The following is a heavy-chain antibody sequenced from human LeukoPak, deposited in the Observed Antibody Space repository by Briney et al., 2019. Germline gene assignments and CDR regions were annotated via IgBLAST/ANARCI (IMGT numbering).Heavy chain of an antibody. CDR3: ARDGSGSGDC. V-gene: IGHV3-21*01. J-gene: IGHJ4*02. Sequence: GGSLRLSCAASGFPFSTYYMNWVRQAPGKGLEWVSSITNDGSHIYYADSVQGRFTISRDNAKNSLYLQMNSLRAEDTAVYYCARDGSGSGDCWGQGTPVTVSS. CDR2: ITNDGSHI. CDR1: GFPFSTYY. D-gene: IGHD2-15*01.